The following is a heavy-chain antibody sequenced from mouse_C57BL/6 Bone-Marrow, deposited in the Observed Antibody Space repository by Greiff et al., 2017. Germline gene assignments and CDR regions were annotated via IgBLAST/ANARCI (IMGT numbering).Heavy chain of an antibody. D-gene: IGHD2-3*01. CDR1: GYTFTGYW. CDR2: ILPGSGGT. Sequence: VQRVESGAELMKPGASVKLSCKATGYTFTGYWIEWVKQRPGHGLEWIGEILPGSGGTKYTAKFKGKATLTADTSSNTAYMQLSSLTTEDAAIYYCGRCHDGYYGYFDVWGTGTTVTVSS. V-gene: IGHV1-9*01. CDR3: GRCHDGYYGYFDV. J-gene: IGHJ1*03.